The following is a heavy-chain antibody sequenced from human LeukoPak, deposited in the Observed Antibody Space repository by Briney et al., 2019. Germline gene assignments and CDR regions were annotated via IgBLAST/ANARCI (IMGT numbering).Heavy chain of an antibody. Sequence: GASVKVSCKASGYTFTSYGISWVRQAPGQGLEWMGWISAYNGNTNYAQKLQGRVTMTTDTSTSTAYMELRSLRPDDTAVYYCARDQTPNYYDSSGYESPFDYWGQGTLVTVSS. V-gene: IGHV1-18*01. CDR2: ISAYNGNT. J-gene: IGHJ4*02. CDR3: ARDQTPNYYDSSGYESPFDY. D-gene: IGHD3-22*01. CDR1: GYTFTSYG.